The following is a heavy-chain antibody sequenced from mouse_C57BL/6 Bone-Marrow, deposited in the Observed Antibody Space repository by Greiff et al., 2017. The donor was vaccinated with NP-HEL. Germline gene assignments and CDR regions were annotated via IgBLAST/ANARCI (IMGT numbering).Heavy chain of an antibody. J-gene: IGHJ2*01. CDR2: IDPSDSYT. Sequence: QVQLQQPGAELVRPGTSVKLSCKASGYTFTSYWMHWVKQRPGQGLEWIGVIDPSDSYTNYNQKFKGKATLTVDTSSSTAYMQLSSLTSEDSAVYYCANYGDDAPSYFDYWGQGATLTVSS. V-gene: IGHV1-59*01. D-gene: IGHD2-2*01. CDR3: ANYGDDAPSYFDY. CDR1: GYTFTSYW.